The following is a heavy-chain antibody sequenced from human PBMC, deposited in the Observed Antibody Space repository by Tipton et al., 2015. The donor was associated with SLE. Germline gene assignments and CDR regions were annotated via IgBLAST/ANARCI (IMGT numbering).Heavy chain of an antibody. D-gene: IGHD5-12*01. CDR3: ARGKSGYDLAFDL. V-gene: IGHV4-61*02. J-gene: IGHJ4*02. Sequence: GLVKPSETLSLTCTVSGGSISSGSYYWSWIRQPAGKALEWIGRIYTSGSTNYNPSLKSRVTISVDTSKNHFSLKLNSVTAADTAVYYCARGKSGYDLAFDLWGQGTLVTVSS. CDR2: IYTSGST. CDR1: GGSISSGSYY.